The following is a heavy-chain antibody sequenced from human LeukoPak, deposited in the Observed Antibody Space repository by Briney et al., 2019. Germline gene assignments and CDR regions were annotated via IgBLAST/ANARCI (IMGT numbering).Heavy chain of an antibody. CDR3: GGYCSGGSCYSQFDY. Sequence: PSQTLSLTCTVSGGSISSGDYYWSWIRQPPGKGLEWIGYIYYSGSTYYNPSLKSRVTISVDTSKNQFSLKLSSVTAADTAVYYCGGYCSGGSCYSQFDYWGQGTLVTVSS. D-gene: IGHD2-15*01. CDR1: GGSISSGDYY. J-gene: IGHJ4*02. V-gene: IGHV4-30-4*01. CDR2: IYYSGST.